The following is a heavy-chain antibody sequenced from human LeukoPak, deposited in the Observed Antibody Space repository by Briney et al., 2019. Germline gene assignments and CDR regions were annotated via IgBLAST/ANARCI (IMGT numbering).Heavy chain of an antibody. J-gene: IGHJ4*02. CDR2: ISSSSSYI. D-gene: IGHD6-19*01. CDR1: GGSISSSS. CDR3: ARDEAVAEPYFDY. V-gene: IGHV3-21*01. Sequence: ETLSLTCTVSGGSISSSSYYWGWIRQAPGKGLEWVSSISSSSSYIYYADSVKGRFTISRDNAKNTLYLQMNSLGAEDTAVYYCARDEAVAEPYFDYWGQGTLVTVSS.